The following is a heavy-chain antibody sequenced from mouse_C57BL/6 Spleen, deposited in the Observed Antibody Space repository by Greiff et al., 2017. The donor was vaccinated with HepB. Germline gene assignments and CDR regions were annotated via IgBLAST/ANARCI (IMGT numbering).Heavy chain of an antibody. J-gene: IGHJ4*01. CDR2: ISNLAYSI. V-gene: IGHV5-15*01. CDR3: ARHRGSSYAMGC. CDR1: GFTFSDYG. Sequence: EVKLMESGGGLVQPGGSLKLSCAASGFTFSDYGMAWVRQAPRKGPEWVAFISNLAYSIYYADTVTGRFTIARENAKTTLYLEMSSLSSEDTAMYYCARHRGSSYAMGCWGQGASFTVSS.